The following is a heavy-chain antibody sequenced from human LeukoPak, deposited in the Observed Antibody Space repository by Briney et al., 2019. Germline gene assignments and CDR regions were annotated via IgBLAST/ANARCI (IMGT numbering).Heavy chain of an antibody. D-gene: IGHD6-13*01. CDR2: ISGSGGST. CDR1: GFTFSSYA. Sequence: GGSLSLSCAASGFTFSSYAMSWVRQAPGKGLEWVSAISGSGGSTYYADSVMGRFTISRDNSKNTLYLQMNSLRAEDTAVYYCAKDRARIAAHPLDYWGQGTLVTVSS. CDR3: AKDRARIAAHPLDY. V-gene: IGHV3-23*01. J-gene: IGHJ4*02.